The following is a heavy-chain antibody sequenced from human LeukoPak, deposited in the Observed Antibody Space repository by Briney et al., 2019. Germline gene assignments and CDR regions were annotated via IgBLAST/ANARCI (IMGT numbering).Heavy chain of an antibody. Sequence: GGSLRLSCAASGFTFRNYGMHWVRQAPGKGLEWVAVISYDGSNKYDADSVKGRFTISRDNSKNTLYLQMNSLRAEDTAVYYCAKDTTSMTPYYYMDVWGKGTTVTISS. CDR2: ISYDGSNK. CDR3: AKDTTSMTPYYYMDV. V-gene: IGHV3-30*18. CDR1: GFTFRNYG. D-gene: IGHD1-1*01. J-gene: IGHJ6*03.